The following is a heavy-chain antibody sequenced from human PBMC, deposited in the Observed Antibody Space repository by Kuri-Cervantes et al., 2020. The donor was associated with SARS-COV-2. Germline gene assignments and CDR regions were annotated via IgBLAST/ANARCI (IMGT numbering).Heavy chain of an antibody. D-gene: IGHD7-27*01. CDR3: ARVTGDLLVGAFDI. V-gene: IGHV1-69*05. CDR2: IIPIFGTA. J-gene: IGHJ3*02. Sequence: SVKVSCKASGSTVTSYAIRWVRQPPGQGLEWMGGIIPIFGTANYAQKFQGRVTITTDESTSTAYMELRSLRSEDNAVYCVARVTGDLLVGAFDIWGDRAMVTVSS. CDR1: GSTVTSYA.